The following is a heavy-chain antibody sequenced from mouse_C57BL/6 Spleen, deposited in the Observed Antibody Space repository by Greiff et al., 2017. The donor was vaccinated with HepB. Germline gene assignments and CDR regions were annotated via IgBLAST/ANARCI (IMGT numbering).Heavy chain of an antibody. Sequence: VQLQQPGAELVKPGASVKLSCKASGYTFTSYWMQWVKQRPGQGLEWIGEIDPSDSYTNYNQKFKGKATLTVDTSSSTAYMQLSSLTSEDSAVYYCARGNYYGSSEYWYFDVWGTGTTVTVSS. D-gene: IGHD1-1*01. CDR1: GYTFTSYW. V-gene: IGHV1-50*01. CDR2: IDPSDSYT. J-gene: IGHJ1*03. CDR3: ARGNYYGSSEYWYFDV.